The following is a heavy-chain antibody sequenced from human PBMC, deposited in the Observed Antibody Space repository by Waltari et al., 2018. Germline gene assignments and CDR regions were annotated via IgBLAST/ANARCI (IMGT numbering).Heavy chain of an antibody. J-gene: IGHJ3*02. CDR3: ARGRSYYGI. CDR1: VGSFMVYS. CDR2: INHSGST. Sequence: VQLQQWGAGLLKPSETLPLPCPALVGSFMVYSWGWIRQPPGKGLEWIGEINHSGSTNYNPSLKSRVTISVDTSKNQFSLKLSSVTAADTAVYYCARGRSYYGIWGQGTMVTVSS. V-gene: IGHV4-34*01. D-gene: IGHD3-10*01.